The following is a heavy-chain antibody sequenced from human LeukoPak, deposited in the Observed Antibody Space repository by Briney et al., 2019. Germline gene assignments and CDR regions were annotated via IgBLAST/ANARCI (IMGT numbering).Heavy chain of an antibody. Sequence: SVKVSCKASGGTFSSYAISWVRQAPGQGLEWMGGIIPIFGTANYAQKFQGRVTITADESTSTAYMGLSSLRSEDTAVYYCAREHYDILTGPLDYWGQGTLVTVSS. D-gene: IGHD3-9*01. CDR1: GGTFSSYA. CDR3: AREHYDILTGPLDY. CDR2: IIPIFGTA. V-gene: IGHV1-69*13. J-gene: IGHJ4*02.